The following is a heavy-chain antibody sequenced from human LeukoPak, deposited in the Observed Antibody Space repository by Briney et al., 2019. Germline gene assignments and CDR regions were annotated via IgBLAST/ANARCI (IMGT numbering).Heavy chain of an antibody. Sequence: PVGSLRLSCAASGFTFSNYAMSWVRQAPGKGLEWVSAISGNDGTTYYADSVKGRFTISRDNSKNTLYLQMNSLRAEDTAVYYCAKDQDTYFGDDWFDPWGQGTLVTVSS. J-gene: IGHJ5*02. CDR1: GFTFSNYA. D-gene: IGHD3-10*01. CDR2: ISGNDGTT. V-gene: IGHV3-23*01. CDR3: AKDQDTYFGDDWFDP.